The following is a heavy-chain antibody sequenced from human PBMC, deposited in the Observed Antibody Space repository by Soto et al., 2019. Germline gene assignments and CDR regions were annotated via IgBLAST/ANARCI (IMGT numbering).Heavy chain of an antibody. CDR3: ARGEVTATAFDI. D-gene: IGHD3-3*01. J-gene: IGHJ3*02. Sequence: GGSLRLSCAASGCTFSSYAMHWVRQAPGKGLEWVAVISYDGSNKYYADSVKGRFTISRDNSKNTLYLQMNSLRAEDTAVYYCARGEVTATAFDIWGQGTMVTVSS. CDR2: ISYDGSNK. CDR1: GCTFSSYA. V-gene: IGHV3-30-3*01.